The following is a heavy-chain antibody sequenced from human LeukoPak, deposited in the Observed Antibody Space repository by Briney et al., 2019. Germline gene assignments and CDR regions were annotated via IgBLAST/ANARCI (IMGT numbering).Heavy chain of an antibody. Sequence: SETLSLTCSVSGGSLSPYYWSWIRQPPGGGMEWLGENNQSGSTNYNPSLKRRVTISVEKFKNQFSLEVTSVTAADTAIYYCATLGGLYYESHGYPDFDHWGQGTLVTVSS. J-gene: IGHJ4*02. CDR3: ATLGGLYYESHGYPDFDH. V-gene: IGHV4-34*01. D-gene: IGHD3-22*01. CDR1: GGSLSPYY. CDR2: NNQSGST.